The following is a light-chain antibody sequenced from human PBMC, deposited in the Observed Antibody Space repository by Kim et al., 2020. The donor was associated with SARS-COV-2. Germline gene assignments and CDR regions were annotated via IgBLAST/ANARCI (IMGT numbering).Light chain of an antibody. J-gene: IGLJ3*02. Sequence: QSALTQPPSVSGSPGQSVTISCTGTSSDVGNYNRVSWYQQPPGTAPKLMIYEDNNRPSGVPDRFSGSKSGNTASLTISGLQAEDEADYYCCSYTSSNTWVFGGGTQLTVL. CDR2: EDN. CDR3: CSYTSSNTWV. CDR1: SSDVGNYNR. V-gene: IGLV2-18*02.